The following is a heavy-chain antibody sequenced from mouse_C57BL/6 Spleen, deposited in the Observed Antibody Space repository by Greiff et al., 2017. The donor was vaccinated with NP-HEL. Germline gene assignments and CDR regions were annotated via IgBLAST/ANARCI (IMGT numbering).Heavy chain of an antibody. Sequence: VNVVESGPGLVAPSQSLSITCTVSGFSLTSYGVHWVRQPPGKGLEWLVVIWSDGSTTYNSALNSSLSISKDNSKSQVFLKMNSLQTDDTAMYDCARHSRGGNWYFDVWGTGTTVTVSA. V-gene: IGHV2-6-1*01. J-gene: IGHJ1*03. CDR2: IWSDGST. CDR1: GFSLTSYG. CDR3: ARHSRGGNWYFDV.